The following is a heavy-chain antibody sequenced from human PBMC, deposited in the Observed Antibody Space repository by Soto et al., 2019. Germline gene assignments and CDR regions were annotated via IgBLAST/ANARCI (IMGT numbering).Heavy chain of an antibody. D-gene: IGHD2-15*01. CDR2: IRGTRNYI. J-gene: IGHJ6*02. Sequence: EVQLVESGGGLVKPGGSLRLSCAASGFTFSSYTMNWVRQAPGKGLEWVSSIRGTRNYIYYADSVKGRVIISRDNAKNSLYLQMNSLRADDTAVYYCARVLGYSNNYCHYAMDVWGQGTTVIVSS. CDR1: GFTFSSYT. V-gene: IGHV3-21*01. CDR3: ARVLGYSNNYCHYAMDV.